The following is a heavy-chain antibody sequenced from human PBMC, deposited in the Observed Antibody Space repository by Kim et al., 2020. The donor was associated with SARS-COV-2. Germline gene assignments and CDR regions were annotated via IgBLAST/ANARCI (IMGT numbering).Heavy chain of an antibody. CDR3: AREAPSGVGATEFYFDY. D-gene: IGHD1-26*01. Sequence: SETLSLTCTVSGGSISSYYWSWIRQPPGKGLEWIGYIYYSGSTNYNPSLKSRVTISVDTSKNQFSLKLSSVTAADTAVYYCAREAPSGVGATEFYFDYWGQGTLVTVSS. J-gene: IGHJ4*02. CDR1: GGSISSYY. CDR2: IYYSGST. V-gene: IGHV4-59*01.